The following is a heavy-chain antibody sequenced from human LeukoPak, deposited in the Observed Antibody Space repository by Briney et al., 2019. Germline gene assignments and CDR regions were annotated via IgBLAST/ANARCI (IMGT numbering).Heavy chain of an antibody. D-gene: IGHD7-27*01. J-gene: IGHJ4*02. CDR2: VNPDSGAT. CDR1: RYTFTGYY. V-gene: IGHV1-2*02. CDR3: EKDAVGLWGSQLDF. Sequence: GASVKVSCKASRYTFTGYYMHCVRQAPGQGLEWMGCVNPDSGATSYAQKFHGRVTLTRDTSISTAYMELTSLTYDDTAVYYCEKDAVGLWGSQLDFWGQGALVTVSS.